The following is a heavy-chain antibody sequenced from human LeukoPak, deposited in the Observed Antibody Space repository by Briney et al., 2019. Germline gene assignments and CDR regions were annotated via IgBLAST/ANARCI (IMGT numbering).Heavy chain of an antibody. CDR1: GYTFTGYY. J-gene: IGHJ4*02. Sequence: ASVKVSCKASGYTFTGYYMHWVRQAPGQGLEWMGWINPNSGGTNYAQKFQGRVTMTRDTSISIAYMELSRLRSDDTAVYYCARGNADTAMVKGYWGQGTLVTVSS. D-gene: IGHD5-18*01. V-gene: IGHV1-2*02. CDR3: ARGNADTAMVKGY. CDR2: INPNSGGT.